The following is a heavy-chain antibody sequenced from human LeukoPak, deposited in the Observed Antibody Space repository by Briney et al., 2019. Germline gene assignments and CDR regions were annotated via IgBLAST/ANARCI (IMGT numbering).Heavy chain of an antibody. D-gene: IGHD3-22*01. V-gene: IGHV4-31*03. Sequence: PSETLSLTSTVSGGSISSGGYYWSWIRQHPGKGLEWIGYIYYSGSTYYNPPLKSRVTISVDTSKNQFSLKLSSVTAADTAVYYCASHRPTYYYDSSGSYDAFDIWGQGTMVTVSS. CDR2: IYYSGST. CDR3: ASHRPTYYYDSSGSYDAFDI. J-gene: IGHJ3*02. CDR1: GGSISSGGYY.